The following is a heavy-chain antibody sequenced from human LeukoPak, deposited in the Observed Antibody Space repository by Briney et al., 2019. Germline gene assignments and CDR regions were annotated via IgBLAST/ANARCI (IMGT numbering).Heavy chain of an antibody. Sequence: GGSLRLSCAVSGFTFSNYWMSWVRQAPGKGLEWVANINENGGEKYYVDSVEGRFIISRDNAKNSLYLQMNTLRAEDTDVYYCARDPDPGTTDYWGQGTLVTVSA. CDR2: INENGGEK. J-gene: IGHJ4*02. CDR3: ARDPDPGTTDY. CDR1: GFTFSNYW. D-gene: IGHD1-7*01. V-gene: IGHV3-7*01.